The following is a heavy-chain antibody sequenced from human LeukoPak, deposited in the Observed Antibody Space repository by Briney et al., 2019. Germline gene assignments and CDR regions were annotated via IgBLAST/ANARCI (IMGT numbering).Heavy chain of an antibody. Sequence: SETLSLTCTVSGGSIIGYYWSWIRQPPGKGLEWIGYISCSGSTSYNPSLKSRVTISLDTSNYPFSLRLSSVTAADTAVYYCARDLVGYYYGSGSYGWFDPWGQGTLVTVSS. V-gene: IGHV4-59*01. J-gene: IGHJ5*02. CDR3: ARDLVGYYYGSGSYGWFDP. D-gene: IGHD3-10*01. CDR2: ISCSGST. CDR1: GGSIIGYY.